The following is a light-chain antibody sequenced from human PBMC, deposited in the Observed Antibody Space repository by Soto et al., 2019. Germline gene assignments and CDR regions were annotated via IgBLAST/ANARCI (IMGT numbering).Light chain of an antibody. V-gene: IGKV3-15*01. CDR1: QSVRSN. Sequence: EIVMTQSPATLSVSPGERATLSCRASQSVRSNLAWYQLKPGQAPRLLIIGASTRATAIPARFSGSGSGTESTLTISSLQSEDFVVYYCEQYQDWPPRTFGGGTKVEIK. J-gene: IGKJ4*01. CDR3: EQYQDWPPRT. CDR2: GAS.